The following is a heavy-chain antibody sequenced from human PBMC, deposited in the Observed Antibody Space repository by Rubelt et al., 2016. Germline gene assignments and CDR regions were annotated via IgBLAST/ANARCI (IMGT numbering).Heavy chain of an antibody. D-gene: IGHD3-22*01. V-gene: IGHV1-2*02. CDR2: INPNRGGI. CDR3: ARFAIGGHSSGYLFDY. J-gene: IGHJ4*02. CDR1: GYTFTGYY. Sequence: QVQLLQSGAEVKKPGASVKVSCTAPGYTFTGYYMHWVRQAPGQGLEWMGWINPNRGGINYAQKLPGRGAMRRNTSISTAYMELSMLRSDDTAVYYCARFAIGGHSSGYLFDYWGQGTLVTVSS.